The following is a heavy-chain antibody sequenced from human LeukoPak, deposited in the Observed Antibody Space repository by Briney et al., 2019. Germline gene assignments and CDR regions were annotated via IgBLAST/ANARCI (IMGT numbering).Heavy chain of an antibody. CDR3: ARDLVRYDSSGYYSYYFDY. V-gene: IGHV1-69*13. CDR2: IIPIFGTA. Sequence: ASVKVSCKASGGTFSSYAISWVRQAPGQGLEWMGGIIPIFGTANYAQKFQGRVTITADESTSTAYMELSSLRSEDTAVYYCARDLVRYDSSGYYSYYFDYWGQGTLVTVSS. D-gene: IGHD3-22*01. J-gene: IGHJ4*02. CDR1: GGTFSSYA.